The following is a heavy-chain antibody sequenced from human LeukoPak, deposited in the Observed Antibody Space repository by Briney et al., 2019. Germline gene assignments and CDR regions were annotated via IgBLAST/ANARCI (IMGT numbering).Heavy chain of an antibody. CDR2: ISGSGGST. D-gene: IGHD4-17*01. CDR1: GFTFSSYA. Sequence: GGSLRLSCAASGFTFSSYAMSWVRQAPGKGLEWVSAISGSGGSTYYADSVKGRFTISRDNSKNTLYLQMNSLRAEDTAVYYCAKDYGDQFPEAYYFDYWGQGTLVTVSS. V-gene: IGHV3-23*01. J-gene: IGHJ4*02. CDR3: AKDYGDQFPEAYYFDY.